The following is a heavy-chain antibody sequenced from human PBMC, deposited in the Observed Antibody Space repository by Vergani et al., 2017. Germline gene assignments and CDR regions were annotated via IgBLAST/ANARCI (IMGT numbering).Heavy chain of an antibody. CDR3: ASSRYCSSTSCYPNYYYYYGMDV. V-gene: IGHV4-59*01. Sequence: QVQLQESGPGLVKPSETLSLTCTVSGGSISSYYWSWIRQPPGKGLEWIGYIYYSGSTNYNPSLKSRVTISVDTSENQFSLKLSSVTAADTAVYYCASSRYCSSTSCYPNYYYYYGMDVWGQGTTVTVSS. D-gene: IGHD2-2*01. CDR1: GGSISSYY. CDR2: IYYSGST. J-gene: IGHJ6*02.